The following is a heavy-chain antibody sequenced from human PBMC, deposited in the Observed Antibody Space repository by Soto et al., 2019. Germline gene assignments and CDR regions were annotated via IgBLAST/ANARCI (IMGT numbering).Heavy chain of an antibody. D-gene: IGHD5-12*01. CDR3: ARDGGCDHNSAAFDI. J-gene: IGHJ3*02. V-gene: IGHV1-3*01. CDR2: INAGNGNT. Sequence: ASVKVSCKASGYTFTSYAMHWVRQAPGQRLEWMGWINAGNGNTKYSQKFQGRVTITRDTSASTAYMELSSLRSEDTAVYYCARDGGCDHNSAAFDIWGQGTMVTVSS. CDR1: GYTFTSYA.